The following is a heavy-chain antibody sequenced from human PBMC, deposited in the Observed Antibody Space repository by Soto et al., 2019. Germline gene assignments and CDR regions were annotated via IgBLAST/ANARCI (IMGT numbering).Heavy chain of an antibody. V-gene: IGHV1-69*01. D-gene: IGHD3-10*01. CDR3: AVAAVREIMAQESSGMAV. CDR1: GGTLSDYA. J-gene: IGHJ6*02. Sequence: QVQLVQSGAEVKTPGSSVKVSCKASGGTLSDYAISWVRQAPGQGLEWMGGIMPTVDSANYAQNFQGRLTISADESTSTAMLELSSLRSDDTAVYYCAVAAVREIMAQESSGMAVWGQGTTVIVSS. CDR2: IMPTVDSA.